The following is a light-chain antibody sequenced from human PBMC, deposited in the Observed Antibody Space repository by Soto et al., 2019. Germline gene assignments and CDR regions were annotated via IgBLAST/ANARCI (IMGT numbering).Light chain of an antibody. CDR2: GAS. CDR3: QKYDSAPWT. J-gene: IGKJ1*01. Sequence: EIQMTQSPSSLSASVGDRVTITCRASQGISNYLAWYRQKPGKVPKLLIYGASTLQSGVPSRLSGSGSGTDFTLIINSLQPEDVATYYCQKYDSAPWTFGQGTKVEI. V-gene: IGKV1-27*01. CDR1: QGISNY.